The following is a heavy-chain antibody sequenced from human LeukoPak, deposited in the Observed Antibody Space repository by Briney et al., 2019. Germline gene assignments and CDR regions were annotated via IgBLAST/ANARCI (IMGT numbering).Heavy chain of an antibody. V-gene: IGHV4-34*01. D-gene: IGHD3-10*01. Sequence: PSETLSLTCAVYGGSFSGYYWSWIRQPPGKGLEWIGEINQSGSTNYNPSLKSRVTISVDTSKNQFSLKLSSVTAADTAVYYCARGRITMVRGVTRGNWFDPWGQGTLVTVSS. J-gene: IGHJ5*02. CDR3: ARGRITMVRGVTRGNWFDP. CDR1: GGSFSGYY. CDR2: INQSGST.